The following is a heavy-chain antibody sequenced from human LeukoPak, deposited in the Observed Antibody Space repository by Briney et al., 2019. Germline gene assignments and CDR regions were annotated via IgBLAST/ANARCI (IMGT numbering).Heavy chain of an antibody. Sequence: ASVKVSCKVSGYTLTELSMHWVRQAPGKGLEWTGGFDPEDGETIYAQKFQGRVTMTEDTSTDTAYMVLSSLRSEDTAVYYCATAQYYYYYGMDVWGQGTTVTVSS. CDR2: FDPEDGET. CDR3: ATAQYYYYYGMDV. V-gene: IGHV1-24*01. CDR1: GYTLTELS. J-gene: IGHJ6*02.